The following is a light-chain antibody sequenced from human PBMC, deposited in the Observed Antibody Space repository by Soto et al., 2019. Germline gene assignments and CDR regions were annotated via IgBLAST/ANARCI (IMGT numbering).Light chain of an antibody. CDR1: SGYSNYK. CDR2: VGTGGIVG. Sequence: QLVLTQPPSASASLGASVTLTCTLSSGYSNYKVDWYQQRPGKGPRFVMRVGTGGIVGSKGDGIPDRFSVLGSGLNRYLTNKNIQEEDESDYHCGADHGSGNNFVLVFGGGTKLTVL. V-gene: IGLV9-49*01. CDR3: GADHGSGNNFVLV. J-gene: IGLJ2*01.